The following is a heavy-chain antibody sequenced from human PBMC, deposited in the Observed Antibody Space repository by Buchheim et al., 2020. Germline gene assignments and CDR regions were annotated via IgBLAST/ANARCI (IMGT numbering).Heavy chain of an antibody. CDR2: ISVSDSDI. CDR1: GFTFSGYT. Sequence: DVQLVESGGGLVQPGGSLRLSCAASGFTFSGYTMNWVRQAPGKGPEWLAYISVSDSDIYYADSLRGRFPISRDHAKKSLYLQMNSLREEDTALYYCTRDFEYWGQGTL. J-gene: IGHJ4*02. V-gene: IGHV3-48*02. CDR3: TRDFEY.